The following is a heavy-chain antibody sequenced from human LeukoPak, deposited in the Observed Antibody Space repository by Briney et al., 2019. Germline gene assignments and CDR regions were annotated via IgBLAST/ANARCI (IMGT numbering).Heavy chain of an antibody. V-gene: IGHV4-4*02. J-gene: IGHJ6*02. CDR1: GGSISSSNW. Sequence: SGTLSLTCAVSGGSISSSNWWRWVRQPPGKGLEWIGEIYHSGSTNYNPSLKSRVTISVDKSKNQFSLKLGSVTAADTAVYYCARDTAPDYYYYGMDVWGQGTTVTVSS. CDR3: ARDTAPDYYYYGMDV. D-gene: IGHD5-18*01. CDR2: IYHSGST.